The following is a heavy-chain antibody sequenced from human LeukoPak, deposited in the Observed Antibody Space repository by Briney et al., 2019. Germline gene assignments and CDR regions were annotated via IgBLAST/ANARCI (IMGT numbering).Heavy chain of an antibody. CDR3: ARDGWELLTDHAFDI. Sequence: GGSLRLSCAASGFTFSSYAMHWVRQAPGKGLEWVAVISYGGSNKYYADSVKGRFTISRDNSKNTLYLQMNSLRAEDTAVYYCARDGWELLTDHAFDIWGQGTMVTVSS. CDR2: ISYGGSNK. J-gene: IGHJ3*02. CDR1: GFTFSSYA. V-gene: IGHV3-30-3*01. D-gene: IGHD1-26*01.